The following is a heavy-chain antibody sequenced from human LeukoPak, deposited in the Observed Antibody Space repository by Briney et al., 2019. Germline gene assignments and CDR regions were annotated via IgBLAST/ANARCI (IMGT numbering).Heavy chain of an antibody. Sequence: PSETLSLTCTVSGGSISSSSYYWSWIRQPAGKGLEWIGRIYTSGSTNYNPSLKSRVTMSVDTSKNQFSLKLSSVTAADTAVYYCARRGGATDAFDIWGQGTMVTVSS. D-gene: IGHD1-26*01. CDR2: IYTSGST. J-gene: IGHJ3*02. V-gene: IGHV4-61*02. CDR3: ARRGGATDAFDI. CDR1: GGSISSSSYY.